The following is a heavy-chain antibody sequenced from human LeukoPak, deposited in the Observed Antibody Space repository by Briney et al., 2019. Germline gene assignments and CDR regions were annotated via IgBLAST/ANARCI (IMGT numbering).Heavy chain of an antibody. CDR2: INHSGST. CDR3: ARVQLAVAVHFDY. V-gene: IGHV4-34*01. J-gene: IGHJ4*02. CDR1: GGSFSGYH. Sequence: SETLSLTCAVYGGSFSGYHWSWLRQPPGKGLEWIGEINHSGSTNYNPSLTSRVTISVDTSKNQFSLKLSSVTAADTAVYYCARVQLAVAVHFDYWGQGTLVTVSS. D-gene: IGHD6-19*01.